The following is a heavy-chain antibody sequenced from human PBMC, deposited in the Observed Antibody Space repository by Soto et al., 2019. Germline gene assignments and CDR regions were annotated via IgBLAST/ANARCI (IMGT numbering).Heavy chain of an antibody. V-gene: IGHV1-18*04. CDR2: ISAYNGNT. Sequence: QVQLVQSGAEVKKPGASVKVSCKASGYTFTSYGISWVRQAPGQGLEWMGWISAYNGNTNYAQKLQGRVTMTTDTSTSTAYMEVRSLRSDDTAVYYCARDEQLWAGIAVADTVWFDPWGQGTLVTVSS. J-gene: IGHJ5*02. D-gene: IGHD6-19*01. CDR1: GYTFTSYG. CDR3: ARDEQLWAGIAVADTVWFDP.